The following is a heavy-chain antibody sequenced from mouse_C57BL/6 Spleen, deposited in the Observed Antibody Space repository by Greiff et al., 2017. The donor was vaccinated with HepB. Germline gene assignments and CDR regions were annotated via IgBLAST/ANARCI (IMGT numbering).Heavy chain of an antibody. V-gene: IGHV1-59*01. J-gene: IGHJ4*01. D-gene: IGHD3-2*02. Sequence: QVQLQQPGAELVRPGTSVKLSCKASGYTFTSYWMHWVKQRPGQGLEWIGVIDPSDSYTNYNQKFKGKATLTVDTSSSTAYMQLSSLTSEDSAVYYCARDSSGPAMDYWGQGTSVTVSS. CDR3: ARDSSGPAMDY. CDR1: GYTFTSYW. CDR2: IDPSDSYT.